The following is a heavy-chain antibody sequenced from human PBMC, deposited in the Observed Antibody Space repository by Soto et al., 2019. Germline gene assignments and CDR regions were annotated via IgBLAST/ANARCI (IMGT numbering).Heavy chain of an antibody. CDR2: ISVTSAYT. D-gene: IGHD5-18*01. V-gene: IGHV3-11*06. CDR1: GFTFNDYY. CDR3: AITPRSSYGPFDY. J-gene: IGHJ4*02. Sequence: PGGSLRRSCFASGFTFNDYYMSCIRQAPGKGLEWLSYISVTSAYTNYAESVKGRFTISRDNAQNSLYLQMNSLRAEDTALYYCAITPRSSYGPFDYWGRGTLVTVSS.